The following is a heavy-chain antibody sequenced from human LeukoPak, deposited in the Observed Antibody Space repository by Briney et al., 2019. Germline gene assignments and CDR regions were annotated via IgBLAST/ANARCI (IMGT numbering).Heavy chain of an antibody. CDR3: AREAYSSGWYVNF. V-gene: IGHV4-4*07. Sequence: SETLSLTCTVSGGSISSYYWSWIRQTAGEGLEWIGRIHTSGSTNHNPSPSLKSRVTMSVDTSKNQFSLKLNSVTAADMAVYYCAREAYSSGWYVNFWGQGTLVTVSS. J-gene: IGHJ4*02. CDR1: GGSISSYY. CDR2: IHTSGST. D-gene: IGHD6-19*01.